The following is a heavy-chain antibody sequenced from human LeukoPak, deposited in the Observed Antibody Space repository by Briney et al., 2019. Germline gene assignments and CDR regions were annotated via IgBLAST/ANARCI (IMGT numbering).Heavy chain of an antibody. D-gene: IGHD3-22*01. CDR2: ISSSSSTI. J-gene: IGHJ4*02. V-gene: IGHV3-48*04. CDR1: GFTFSSYS. CDR3: TTLGYHLDS. Sequence: GGSLRLSCAASGFTFSSYSMNWVRQAPGKGLEWVSYISSSSSTIYYADSVRGRFTISRDNAKNSLYLQMNSLRAEDTALYYCTTLGYHLDSWGQGTLVTVSS.